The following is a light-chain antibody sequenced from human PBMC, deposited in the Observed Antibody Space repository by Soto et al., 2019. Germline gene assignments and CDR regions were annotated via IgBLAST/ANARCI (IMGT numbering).Light chain of an antibody. J-gene: IGLJ3*02. CDR2: EVS. CDR1: SSDVGSYNS. Sequence: ALTQPASVSGSPGQSITISCTGTSSDVGSYNSVSWYRQHPGKAPKLMLYEVSNRPSGVSNRFSGSKSGNTASLTISGLQAEDEADYYCCSYAGSWVFGGGTKLTVL. V-gene: IGLV2-14*01. CDR3: CSYAGSWV.